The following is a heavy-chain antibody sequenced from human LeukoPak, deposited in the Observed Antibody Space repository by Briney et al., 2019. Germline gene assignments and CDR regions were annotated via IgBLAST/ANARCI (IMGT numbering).Heavy chain of an antibody. V-gene: IGHV4-61*09. Sequence: SETLSLTCTVSGGSITSETYYWSWIRQPAGKGLEWIGHISNTGSTNYNPSLKSRVTVSIDTSKNQFSLKLSSVTAADTAVYYCARDLFVVTRRDAFDIWGQGTMVTVSS. D-gene: IGHD4-23*01. CDR1: GGSITSETYY. CDR3: ARDLFVVTRRDAFDI. CDR2: ISNTGST. J-gene: IGHJ3*02.